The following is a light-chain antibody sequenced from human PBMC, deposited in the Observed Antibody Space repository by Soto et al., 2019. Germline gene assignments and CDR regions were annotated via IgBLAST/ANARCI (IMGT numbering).Light chain of an antibody. CDR3: QQSDSLPIT. J-gene: IGKJ5*01. Sequence: DIQMTQSPSSLSASVGDRVTITCRASQDISNYLNWYQQRPGKAPKLLIYDASTLERGVTSRFSGTRSGTHFTFAITSLQPEDVATYYCQQSDSLPITFGQGTRLEI. CDR2: DAS. V-gene: IGKV1-33*01. CDR1: QDISNY.